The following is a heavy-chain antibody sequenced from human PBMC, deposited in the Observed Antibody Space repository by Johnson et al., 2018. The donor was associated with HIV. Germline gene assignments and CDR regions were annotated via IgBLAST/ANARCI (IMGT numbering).Heavy chain of an antibody. Sequence: QVQLVESGGGLIQPGGSLRLSCAASGFTFSNYGMHWVRQAPGKGLEWVAFIRYDGSNKYYADSVKGRFTISRDNSKSTLFLQMNSLRLEDTAVYSCARGRSSSSTAAFDIWGQGTMVTVSS. J-gene: IGHJ3*02. V-gene: IGHV3-30*02. CDR2: IRYDGSNK. CDR1: GFTFSNYG. CDR3: ARGRSSSSTAAFDI. D-gene: IGHD6-6*01.